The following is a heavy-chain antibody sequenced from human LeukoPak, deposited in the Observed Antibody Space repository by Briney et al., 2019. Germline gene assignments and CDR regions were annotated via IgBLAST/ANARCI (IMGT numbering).Heavy chain of an antibody. V-gene: IGHV1-18*01. CDR1: GYTFTSYG. CDR2: ISAYNGNT. D-gene: IGHD6-19*01. Sequence: ASVKVSCKASGYTFTSYGISWVRQAPGQGLEWMGWISAYNGNTNYAQKFQGRVTMTTDTSASTAYMELRSLRSDDTAVYYCARDGWPSYYYYMDVWGKGTTVTVSS. J-gene: IGHJ6*03. CDR3: ARDGWPSYYYYMDV.